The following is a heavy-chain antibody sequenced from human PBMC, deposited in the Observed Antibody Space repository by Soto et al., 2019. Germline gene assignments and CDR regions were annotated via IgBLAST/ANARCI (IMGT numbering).Heavy chain of an antibody. Sequence: SETLSLTCTVSGGSVSSGAYYRTWIRQRPGKGLEWIGYIYYSGSTYYSPSLKSRLSISLDTSKNQFSLRLSSVTAADTAMYYCARARLRAVYAFDIWGQGTMVTVSS. J-gene: IGHJ3*02. CDR3: ARARLRAVYAFDI. CDR1: GGSVSSGAYY. D-gene: IGHD5-12*01. CDR2: IYYSGST. V-gene: IGHV4-31*03.